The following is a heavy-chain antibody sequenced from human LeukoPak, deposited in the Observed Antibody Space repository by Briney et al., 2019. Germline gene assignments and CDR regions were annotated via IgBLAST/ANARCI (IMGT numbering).Heavy chain of an antibody. Sequence: GGSLRLSCAASGFTFSSYGMHWVRQAPGKGLEWVAVISYDGSNKYYADSVKGRFTISRDNSKNTLYLQMNSLRAEDTAVYYCARDGSYLYYFDYWGQGTLVTVSS. V-gene: IGHV3-30*19. CDR1: GFTFSSYG. CDR3: ARDGSYLYYFDY. D-gene: IGHD1-26*01. J-gene: IGHJ4*02. CDR2: ISYDGSNK.